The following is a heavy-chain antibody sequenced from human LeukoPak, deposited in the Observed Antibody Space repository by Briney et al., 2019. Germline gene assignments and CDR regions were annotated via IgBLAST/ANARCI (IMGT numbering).Heavy chain of an antibody. CDR3: ARKVRWPDAFDI. Sequence: SETLSLTCTVSGGSINSYYWSWIRQPPGKGLEWIGSIYHSGSTYYNPSLKSRVTISVDTSKNQFSLKLSSVTAADTAVYYCARKVRWPDAFDIWGQGTMVTVSS. J-gene: IGHJ3*02. CDR2: IYHSGST. CDR1: GGSINSYY. D-gene: IGHD4-23*01. V-gene: IGHV4-59*08.